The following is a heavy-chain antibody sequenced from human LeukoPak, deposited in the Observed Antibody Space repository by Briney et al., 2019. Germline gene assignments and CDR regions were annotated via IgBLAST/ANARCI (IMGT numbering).Heavy chain of an antibody. D-gene: IGHD3-22*01. Sequence: SETLSLTCAVYGGSFSGYYWSWIRLPPGKGLEWIGEINHSGSTNYNPSLKSRVTISVDTSKNQFSLKLSSVTAADTAVYYCARGRRDYYDSSGPFDYWGQGTLVTVSS. CDR3: ARGRRDYYDSSGPFDY. V-gene: IGHV4-34*01. J-gene: IGHJ4*02. CDR2: INHSGST. CDR1: GGSFSGYY.